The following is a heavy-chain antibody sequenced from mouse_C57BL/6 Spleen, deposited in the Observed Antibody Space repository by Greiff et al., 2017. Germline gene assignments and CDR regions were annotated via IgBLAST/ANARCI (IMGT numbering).Heavy chain of an antibody. CDR3: AREGLYDGYPDY. J-gene: IGHJ2*01. CDR1: GYSITSGYY. CDR2: ISYDGSN. D-gene: IGHD2-3*01. Sequence: DVQLQESGPGLVKPSQSLSLTCSVTGYSITSGYYWNWIRQFPGNKLEWMGYISYDGSNNYNPSLKNRISITRDTSKNQFFLKLNSVTTEDTATYYGAREGLYDGYPDYWGQGTTLTVSS. V-gene: IGHV3-6*01.